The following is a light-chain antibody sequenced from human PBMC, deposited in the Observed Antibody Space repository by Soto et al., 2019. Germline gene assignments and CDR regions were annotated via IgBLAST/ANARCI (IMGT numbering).Light chain of an antibody. CDR3: CSYAGNSLWV. Sequence: QSVLTQPRSVSGSPGQSVTISCTGTSSDVGGYNYVSWYQQHPGKAPKLVIYDVSKRPSGVPDRFSGSKSGNTASLTNSGLQAEDEADYYCCSYAGNSLWVFGGGTKLTVL. CDR2: DVS. J-gene: IGLJ3*02. CDR1: SSDVGGYNY. V-gene: IGLV2-11*01.